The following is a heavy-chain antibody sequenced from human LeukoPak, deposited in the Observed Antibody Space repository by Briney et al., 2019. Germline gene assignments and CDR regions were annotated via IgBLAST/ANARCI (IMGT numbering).Heavy chain of an antibody. CDR3: ARVTPAYDFWSGYYTPNWFDP. J-gene: IGHJ5*02. CDR2: IYYSGST. CDR1: GGSISSYY. V-gene: IGHV4-59*01. D-gene: IGHD3-3*01. Sequence: SETLSLTCTVSGGSISSYYWSWIRQPPGKGLEWIGYIYYSGSTNYNPSLKSRVTISVDTSKNQFSLKLSSVTAADTAVYYCARVTPAYDFWSGYYTPNWFDPWGQGTLVTVSS.